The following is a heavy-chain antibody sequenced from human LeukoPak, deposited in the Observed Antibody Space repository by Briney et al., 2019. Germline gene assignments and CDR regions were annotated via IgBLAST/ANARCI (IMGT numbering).Heavy chain of an antibody. J-gene: IGHJ4*02. CDR1: GFTFSTFA. CDR3: TRGSFDS. CDR2: ISGSGGGT. V-gene: IGHV3-23*01. Sequence: GGSLRLSCAASGFTFSTFAMSWVRQAPGKGLEWVSAISGSGGGTYYADSVKGRLTISRDNSKNTLYLQMNSLRAEDTAVYYCTRGSFDSWGQGTLVTVSS.